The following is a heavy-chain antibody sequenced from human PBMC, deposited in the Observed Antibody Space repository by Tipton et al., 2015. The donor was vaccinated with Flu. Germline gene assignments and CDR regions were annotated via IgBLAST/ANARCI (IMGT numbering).Heavy chain of an antibody. CDR1: GYTFTSYY. CDR3: AKDSAAVAGTGYYYYGMDV. V-gene: IGHV3-43*01. CDR2: ISWDGGST. D-gene: IGHD6-19*01. J-gene: IGHJ6*02. Sequence: QLVQSGPEVKKPGASVKVSCKASGYTFTSYYMHWVRQAPGKGLEWVSLISWDGGSTYYADSVKGRFTISRDNSKNSLYLQMNSLRTEDTALYYCAKDSAAVAGTGYYYYGMDVWGQGTTVTVSS.